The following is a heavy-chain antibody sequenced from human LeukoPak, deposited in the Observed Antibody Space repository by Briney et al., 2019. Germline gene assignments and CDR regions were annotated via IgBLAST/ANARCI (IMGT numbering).Heavy chain of an antibody. D-gene: IGHD4/OR15-4a*01. Sequence: ASVKVSCKASGYTFTSYYIHWVRQAPGQGLEWMGIINPSGGGTNYAQKFQARVTMTRDTSTSTVYMELSSLRSEDTAVYYCARDLGAQTMVFFDPWGQGTLVTVSP. CDR2: INPSGGGT. V-gene: IGHV1-46*01. CDR3: ARDLGAQTMVFFDP. CDR1: GYTFTSYY. J-gene: IGHJ5*02.